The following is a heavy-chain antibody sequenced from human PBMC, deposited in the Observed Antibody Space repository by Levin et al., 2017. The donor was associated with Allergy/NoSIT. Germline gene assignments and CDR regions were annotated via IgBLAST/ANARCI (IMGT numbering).Heavy chain of an antibody. CDR3: ARSSHCRGGTCYSLGYYYYAMDV. Sequence: GSLRLSCAVYGGSLTGYYWSWIRQPPGKGLEWIGEINHSGSTNYIPSLKSRVTISVDTSKNQFSLKLSSVTAADTAVYYCARSSHCRGGTCYSLGYYYYAMDVWGQGTTVTVSS. CDR2: INHSGST. V-gene: IGHV4-34*01. J-gene: IGHJ6*02. D-gene: IGHD2-15*01. CDR1: GGSLTGYY.